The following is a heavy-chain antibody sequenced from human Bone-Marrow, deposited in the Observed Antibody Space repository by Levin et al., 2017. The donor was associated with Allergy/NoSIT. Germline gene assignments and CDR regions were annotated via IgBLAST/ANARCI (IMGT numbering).Heavy chain of an antibody. Sequence: ASVKVSCKASGYTFTSFDVNWVRQAAGQGLEWMGWMNPKSGDTAYGPEFQGRVTLTRDTSISTAYLELNNMRSDDSAVYYCAVTTGQYYYGSGAHYNRKDAFDIWGQGTMVTVSS. CDR2: MNPKSGDT. D-gene: IGHD3-10*01. V-gene: IGHV1-8*01. J-gene: IGHJ3*02. CDR1: GYTFTSFD. CDR3: AVTTGQYYYGSGAHYNRKDAFDI.